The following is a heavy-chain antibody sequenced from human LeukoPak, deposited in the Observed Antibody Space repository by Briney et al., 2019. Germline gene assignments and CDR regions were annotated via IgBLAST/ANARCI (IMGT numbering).Heavy chain of an antibody. CDR2: ISNSGSTI. CDR1: GFTFSSYE. CDR3: ARDLRGYSGYDSGEGY. V-gene: IGHV3-48*03. D-gene: IGHD5-12*01. Sequence: AGGSLRLSCAASGFTFSSYEMNWVRQAPGKGLEWVSYISNSGSTIYYADSVKGRFTISRDNAKNSLYLQLNSLRAEDTAVYYCARDLRGYSGYDSGEGYWGQGTLVTVSS. J-gene: IGHJ4*02.